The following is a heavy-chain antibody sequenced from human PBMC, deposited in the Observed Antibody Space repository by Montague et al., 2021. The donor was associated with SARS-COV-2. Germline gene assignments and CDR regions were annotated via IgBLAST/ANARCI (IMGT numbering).Heavy chain of an antibody. V-gene: IGHV4-31*03. D-gene: IGHD3-10*01. CDR3: ARTPYYYGSGRGYYGMDV. CDR1: GGSISSGGYY. J-gene: IGHJ6*02. CDR2: IYYSGST. Sequence: TLSLTCTVSGGSISSGGYYWSWIRQPPGKGLEWIGYIYYSGSTYYNPSLKSRVTTSVDTSKNQFSLKLSSVTAADTAVYYCARTPYYYGSGRGYYGMDVWGQGTTVTVSS.